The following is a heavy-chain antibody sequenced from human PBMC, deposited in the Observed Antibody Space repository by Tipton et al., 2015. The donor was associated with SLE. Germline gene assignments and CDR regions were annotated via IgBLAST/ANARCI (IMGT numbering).Heavy chain of an antibody. CDR1: GGSISSGSYY. V-gene: IGHV4-61*02. CDR3: ARAYYDSSGYFPLGMDV. J-gene: IGHJ6*02. Sequence: LRLSCTVSGGSISSGSYYWSWIRQPAGKGLEWIGRIYTSGSTNYNPSLKSRVTISVDTSKNQFSLKLSSVTAADTAVYYCARAYYDSSGYFPLGMDVWGQGTTVTVSS. D-gene: IGHD3-22*01. CDR2: IYTSGST.